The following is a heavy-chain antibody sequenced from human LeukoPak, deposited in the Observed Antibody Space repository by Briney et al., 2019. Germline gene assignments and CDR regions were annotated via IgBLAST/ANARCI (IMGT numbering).Heavy chain of an antibody. V-gene: IGHV3-43*01. D-gene: IGHD1-26*01. Sequence: GRSLRLSCAASGFTFDDYSMHWVRQAPGKGLEWVSLIRWDGVSTYYADSVKGRFTISRDNSKNSLYLQMNSLRTEDTAFYYCAKDGGSGATRPIDFWGQGTLVTVSS. CDR3: AKDGGSGATRPIDF. CDR1: GFTFDDYS. CDR2: IRWDGVST. J-gene: IGHJ4*02.